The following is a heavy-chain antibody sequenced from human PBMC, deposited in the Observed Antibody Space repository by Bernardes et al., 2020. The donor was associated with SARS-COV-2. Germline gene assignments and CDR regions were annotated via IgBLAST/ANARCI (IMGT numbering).Heavy chain of an antibody. Sequence: SETLSLTCTVSGGSISNSNYYWGWIRQPPGKGLEWIGSIYSSGTTYYNPSLQRRVTKSLDTSKNQFSLRLTSVTAADTAVYYCAGSSCGRDCYIGGLRSWEYGMDVWGQGPTVTVSS. CDR2: IYSSGTT. J-gene: IGHJ6*02. CDR1: GGSISNSNYY. CDR3: AGSSCGRDCYIGGLRSWEYGMDV. D-gene: IGHD2-21*02. V-gene: IGHV4-39*01.